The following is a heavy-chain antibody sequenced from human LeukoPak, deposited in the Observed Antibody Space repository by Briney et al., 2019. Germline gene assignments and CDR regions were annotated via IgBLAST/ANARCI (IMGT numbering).Heavy chain of an antibody. V-gene: IGHV3-64*02. CDR3: ARGRFDL. CDR1: GFTFSSYA. CDR2: ISTSGTGT. J-gene: IGHJ2*01. Sequence: GGSLRLSCAASGFTFSSYAMHWVRQAPGKGLEYVSAISTSGTGTFYAVSVKGRFTISRDNSKSTLYLQLGSLRTEDMGVYYCARGRFDLWGRGTLVTVSS.